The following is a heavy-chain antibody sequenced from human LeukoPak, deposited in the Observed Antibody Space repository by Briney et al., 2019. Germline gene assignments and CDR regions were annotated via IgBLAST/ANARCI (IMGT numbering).Heavy chain of an antibody. D-gene: IGHD3-10*01. CDR1: GGSFSGYY. CDR3: ASGSGSYYKSWFDP. Sequence: PSETLSLTCAVYGGSFSGYYWTWIRQSPGKGLEWIGEIYHSGSTNYNPSLKSRVTISVDKSKNQFSLKLSSVTAADTAVYYCASGSGSYYKSWFDPWGQGTLVTVSS. J-gene: IGHJ5*02. V-gene: IGHV4-34*01. CDR2: IYHSGST.